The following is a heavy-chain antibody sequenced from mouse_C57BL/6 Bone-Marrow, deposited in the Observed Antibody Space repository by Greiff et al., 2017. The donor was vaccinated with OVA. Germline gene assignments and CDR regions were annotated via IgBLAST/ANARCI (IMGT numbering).Heavy chain of an antibody. CDR2: IRSKSNNYAT. CDR3: VSLWLRRGDY. D-gene: IGHD2-2*01. J-gene: IGHJ4*01. V-gene: IGHV10-1*01. Sequence: GGGLVQPKGSLKLSCAASGFSFNTYAMNWVRQAPGKGLEWVARIRSKSNNYATYYADSVKDRFTISRDDSESMLYLQMNNLKTEDTAMYYCVSLWLRRGDYWGQGTSVTVSS. CDR1: GFSFNTYA.